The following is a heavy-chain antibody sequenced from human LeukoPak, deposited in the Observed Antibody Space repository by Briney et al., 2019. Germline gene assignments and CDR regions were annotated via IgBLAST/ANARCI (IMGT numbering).Heavy chain of an antibody. CDR3: ARDTHCSGGSCYFGY. J-gene: IGHJ4*02. CDR2: INPSGGST. V-gene: IGHV1-46*01. D-gene: IGHD2-15*01. CDR1: GYTFTSYY. Sequence: ASVKVSCKASGYTFTSYYMHWVRQAPGQGLEWMGIINPSGGSTSYAQKFQGRVTMTRDTSTSTVYIELSSLRSEDTAVYYCARDTHCSGGSCYFGYWGQGTLVTVSS.